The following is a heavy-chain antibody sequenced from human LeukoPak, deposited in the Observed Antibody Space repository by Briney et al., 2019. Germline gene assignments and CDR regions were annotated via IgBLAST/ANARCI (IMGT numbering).Heavy chain of an antibody. Sequence: PGGSLRLSCAAPGFTVSGNYMSWVRQAPGKGLEWVSIMYSGGNTHYADSVKGRFTISRDNSKNTLYLQMNSLSAEDTAVYYCARCGGDCYPGGAFDIWGQGTMVTVS. J-gene: IGHJ3*02. CDR2: MYSGGNT. CDR1: GFTVSGNY. V-gene: IGHV3-53*01. CDR3: ARCGGDCYPGGAFDI. D-gene: IGHD2-21*02.